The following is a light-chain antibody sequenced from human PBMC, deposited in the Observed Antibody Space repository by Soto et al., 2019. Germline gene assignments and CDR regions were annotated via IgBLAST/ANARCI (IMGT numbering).Light chain of an antibody. CDR1: SSNIGAGYD. CDR3: QSHDSSLNSWV. Sequence: QSVLTQPPSMSGAPGQRVTISCTGSSSNIGAGYDVHWYQHLPGTAPKLLIYGNTNRPSGVPDRFSGSKSGTSASLAITGLQAEDDAAYYCQSHDSSLNSWVFGGGTKLTFL. CDR2: GNT. J-gene: IGLJ3*02. V-gene: IGLV1-40*01.